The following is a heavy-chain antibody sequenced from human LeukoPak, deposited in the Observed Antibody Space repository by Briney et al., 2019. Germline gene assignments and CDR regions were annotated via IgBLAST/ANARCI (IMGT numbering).Heavy chain of an antibody. CDR3: AKDLSLVVPAAIPRAPFDY. Sequence: RGSLRLSCAASGFTFSSYGMHWVRQAPGKGLEWVAVISYDGSKKYYADSVKGRFTISRDNSKNTLYLQMNSLRAEDTAVYYCAKDLSLVVPAAIPRAPFDYWGQGTLVTVSS. J-gene: IGHJ4*02. D-gene: IGHD2-2*01. CDR1: GFTFSSYG. CDR2: ISYDGSKK. V-gene: IGHV3-30*18.